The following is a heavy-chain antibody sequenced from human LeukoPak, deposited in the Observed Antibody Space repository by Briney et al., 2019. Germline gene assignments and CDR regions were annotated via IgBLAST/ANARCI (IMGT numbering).Heavy chain of an antibody. D-gene: IGHD6-13*01. J-gene: IGHJ4*02. Sequence: SVKVSCKASGGTFSSYAISWVRQAPGQGLEWMGRIIPILGIANYAQKFQGRVTITADKSTSAAYMELSSLRSEDTAVYYCANIAAAGIDYWGQGTLVTVPS. CDR1: GGTFSSYA. CDR2: IIPILGIA. CDR3: ANIAAAGIDY. V-gene: IGHV1-69*04.